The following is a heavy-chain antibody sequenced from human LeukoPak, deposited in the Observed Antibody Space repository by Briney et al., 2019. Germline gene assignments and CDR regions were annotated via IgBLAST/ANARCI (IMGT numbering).Heavy chain of an antibody. V-gene: IGHV1-69*04. CDR1: GGTFSSYA. Sequence: SVKVSCKASGGTFSSYAISWVRQAPGQGLEWVGRIIPILGIANYAQKFQGRVTITADKSTSTAYMELSSLRSEDTAVYYCARFNSGSYYGNWFDPWGQGTLVTVSS. CDR3: ARFNSGSYYGNWFDP. CDR2: IIPILGIA. D-gene: IGHD1-26*01. J-gene: IGHJ5*02.